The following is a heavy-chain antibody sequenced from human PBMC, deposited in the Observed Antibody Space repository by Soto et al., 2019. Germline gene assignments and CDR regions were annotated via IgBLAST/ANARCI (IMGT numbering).Heavy chain of an antibody. Sequence: NPSETLSLTCAVYGGSFSGYYWSWIRQPPGKGLEWIGEINHSGSTNYNPSLKSRVTISVDTSKNQFSLKLSSVTAADTAVYYCARMSCSSTSCYGRWWFDPWGQGTQVTVSS. D-gene: IGHD2-2*01. CDR1: GGSFSGYY. J-gene: IGHJ5*02. CDR2: INHSGST. V-gene: IGHV4-34*01. CDR3: ARMSCSSTSCYGRWWFDP.